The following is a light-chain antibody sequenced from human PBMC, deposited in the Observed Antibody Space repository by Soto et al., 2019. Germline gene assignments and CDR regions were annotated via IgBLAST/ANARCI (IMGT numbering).Light chain of an antibody. CDR1: QNVGNN. Sequence: EIVLTQSPATLSLSPGERATLSCRASQNVGNNFDWYQQKPGQAPRLLIYAASKRATGIPDRFSGSGSGTDFTLTISSLEPEDFALYYCQQRTIWPPLFTFGPGTKVDIK. CDR3: QQRTIWPPLFT. J-gene: IGKJ3*01. CDR2: AAS. V-gene: IGKV3-11*01.